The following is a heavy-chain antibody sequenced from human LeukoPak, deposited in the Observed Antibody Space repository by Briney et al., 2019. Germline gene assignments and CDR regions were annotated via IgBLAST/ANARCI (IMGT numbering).Heavy chain of an antibody. V-gene: IGHV3-48*01. CDR2: ISSSSSTI. J-gene: IGHJ4*02. D-gene: IGHD3-3*01. Sequence: GGSLRLSCAASGFTFSSYSMNWVRQAPGKGLEWVSYISSSSSTIYYADSVKGRFTISRDNSKNTLYLQMNSLRAEDTAVYYCAKGGNYDFWSGYYPLDYWGQGTLVTVSS. CDR3: AKGGNYDFWSGYYPLDY. CDR1: GFTFSSYS.